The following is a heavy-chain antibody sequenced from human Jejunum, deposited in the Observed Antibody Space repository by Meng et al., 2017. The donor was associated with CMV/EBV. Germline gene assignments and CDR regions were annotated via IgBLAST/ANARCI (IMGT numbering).Heavy chain of an antibody. J-gene: IGHJ4*02. V-gene: IGHV4-39*07. CDR1: CVSISNSDYF. D-gene: IGHD6-13*01. CDR2: IYYSRNT. Sequence: SCVSISNSDYFWGWLRQSPGKELEWIGSIYYSRNTYHNPSFKSRVTISVDTSKNQFSLRLTSVTAADTAVYYCARDMGQQLVPVSFDYWGQGTLVTVSS. CDR3: ARDMGQQLVPVSFDY.